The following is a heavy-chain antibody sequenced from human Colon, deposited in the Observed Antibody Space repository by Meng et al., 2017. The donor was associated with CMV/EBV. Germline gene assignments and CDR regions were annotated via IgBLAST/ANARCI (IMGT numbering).Heavy chain of an antibody. CDR2: IYYSGST. CDR1: GDSISSGDYY. V-gene: IGHV4-30-4*01. Sequence: LTGSVSGDSISSGDYYWSWIRQPPGKGLEWIGYIYYSGSTYYNPSLKSRVTISLDTSKNQFSLNLKSVTAADTAVYYCARRYGPFDPWGPGTLVTVSS. D-gene: IGHD5-18*01. J-gene: IGHJ5*02. CDR3: ARRYGPFDP.